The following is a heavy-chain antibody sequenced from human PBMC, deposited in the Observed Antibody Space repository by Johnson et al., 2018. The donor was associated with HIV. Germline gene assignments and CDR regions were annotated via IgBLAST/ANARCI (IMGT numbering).Heavy chain of an antibody. V-gene: IGHV3-33*08. J-gene: IGHJ3*02. CDR2: ISFDGSHK. D-gene: IGHD3-3*01. CDR1: GFTFSSYG. CDR3: GRGGRVVMEDVFGI. Sequence: QVQLVESGGGVVQPGRSLRLSCAASGFTFSSYGMHWVRQAPGKGLEWVAVISFDGSHKYYADSVKGRFTVSREDAKNSLYLQMNSLRAEDTALYYCGRGGRVVMEDVFGIWGQGTMVTVSS.